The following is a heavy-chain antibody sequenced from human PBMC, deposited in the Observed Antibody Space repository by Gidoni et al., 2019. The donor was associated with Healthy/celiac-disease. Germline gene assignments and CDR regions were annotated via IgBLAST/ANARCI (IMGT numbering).Heavy chain of an antibody. D-gene: IGHD3-22*01. Sequence: EVQLVESGGGLVQPGGSLRLSCAASGFTFGSFEMNWVRQAPGKGLEWVSYISSSGSTIYYADSVKGRFTISRDNAKNSLYLQMNSLRAEDTAVYYCASPSPFYDSSGYSFDYWGQGTLVTVSS. V-gene: IGHV3-48*03. CDR1: GFTFGSFE. J-gene: IGHJ4*02. CDR2: ISSSGSTI. CDR3: ASPSPFYDSSGYSFDY.